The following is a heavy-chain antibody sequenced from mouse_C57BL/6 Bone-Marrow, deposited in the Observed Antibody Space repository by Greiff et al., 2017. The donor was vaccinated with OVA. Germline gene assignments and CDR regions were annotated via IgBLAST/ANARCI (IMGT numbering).Heavy chain of an antibody. CDR3: NGPYAMDY. Sequence: VQLQQSGAEPVRPGASVTLSCKASGYTFTDYEMHWVKQTPVHGLEWIGAIDPETGGTAYNQKFKGKAILTADKSSSTAYMELRSLTSEDSAVYYCNGPYAMDYWGQGTSVTVSS. CDR1: GYTFTDYE. V-gene: IGHV1-15*01. J-gene: IGHJ4*01. CDR2: IDPETGGT. D-gene: IGHD3-1*01.